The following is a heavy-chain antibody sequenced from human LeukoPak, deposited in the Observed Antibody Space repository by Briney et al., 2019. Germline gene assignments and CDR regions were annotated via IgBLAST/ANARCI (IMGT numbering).Heavy chain of an antibody. CDR2: IYSDNT. CDR3: ARGLSGYASSLGY. D-gene: IGHD6-6*01. V-gene: IGHV3-53*01. CDR1: GFTVSTNS. Sequence: EPGGSLRLSCTVSGFTVSTNSMSWVRQAPGKGLEWVSFIYSDNTHYSDSVKGRFTISRDNSKNTLYLQMNSLRAEDTAVYYCARGLSGYASSLGYWGQGTLVTVSA. J-gene: IGHJ4*02.